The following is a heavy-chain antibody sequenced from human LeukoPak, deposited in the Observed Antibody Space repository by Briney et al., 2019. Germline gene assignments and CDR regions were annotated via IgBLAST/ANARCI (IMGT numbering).Heavy chain of an antibody. D-gene: IGHD2-2*01. CDR1: GFTFSISA. CDR3: AKGGPSTSFDY. Sequence: GGSPRLSCAASGFTFSISAMSWVRQAPGKGLEWVSSISDSGGSTYFADSVKGRFTISRDNSKNTLYVQMNSLRAEDTAVYYCAKGGPSTSFDYWGQGTLVTVSS. CDR2: ISDSGGST. V-gene: IGHV3-23*01. J-gene: IGHJ4*02.